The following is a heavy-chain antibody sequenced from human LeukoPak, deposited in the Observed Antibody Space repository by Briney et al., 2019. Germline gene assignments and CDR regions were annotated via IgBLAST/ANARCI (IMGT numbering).Heavy chain of an antibody. CDR1: GFTFSSYA. J-gene: IGHJ4*02. Sequence: GGSLRLSCAASGFTFSSYAMSWVRQAPGKGLEWVSAISGSGGSTCYADSVKGRFTISRDNSKNTLYLQMNSPRAEDTAVYYCAISSPGFGEPSDYWGQGTLVTVSS. V-gene: IGHV3-23*01. CDR2: ISGSGGST. D-gene: IGHD3-10*01. CDR3: AISSPGFGEPSDY.